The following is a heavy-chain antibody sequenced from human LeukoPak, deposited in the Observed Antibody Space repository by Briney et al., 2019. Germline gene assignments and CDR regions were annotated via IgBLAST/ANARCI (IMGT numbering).Heavy chain of an antibody. Sequence: GASLKVSCAPSGYTLTVYYMHWVRRAPGQGLGWMGWTNPNSGGTNYAQKFQGRVTMTRDTSISTAYMELSRLRSDDTAVYYCARVSPVGATDWFDPWGQGTLVTVSS. V-gene: IGHV1-2*02. CDR2: TNPNSGGT. J-gene: IGHJ5*02. CDR3: ARVSPVGATDWFDP. D-gene: IGHD1-26*01. CDR1: GYTLTVYY.